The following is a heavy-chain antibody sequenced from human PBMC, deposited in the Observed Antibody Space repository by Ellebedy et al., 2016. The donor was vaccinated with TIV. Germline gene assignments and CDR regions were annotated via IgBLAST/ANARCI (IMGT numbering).Heavy chain of an antibody. CDR3: AAVQYWEAVFDM. Sequence: GESLKISCAASGFSFSTSVMHWVRRAPGKGLELVEWVAGISNNGVAQHYPESVKGRFTVSRDNSKNTLYLQMNSLRAEDTAVYYCAAVQYWEAVFDMWGQGTMVTVSS. J-gene: IGHJ3*02. CDR1: GFSFSTSV. CDR2: ISNNGVAQ. V-gene: IGHV3-30*03. D-gene: IGHD2-8*02.